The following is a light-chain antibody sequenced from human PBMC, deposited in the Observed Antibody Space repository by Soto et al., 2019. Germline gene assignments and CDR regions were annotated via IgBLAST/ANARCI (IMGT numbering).Light chain of an antibody. CDR3: QQRSVWPLT. CDR1: ERVSTN. Sequence: PGDSATLSCRASERVSTNLAWYQQTPGQAPRLLIYSASRRPTDIPVRFSGSGSGAEFTLTISSLQSEDFAVYYCQQRSVWPLTFGGGTKVDIK. CDR2: SAS. J-gene: IGKJ4*01. V-gene: IGKV3-15*01.